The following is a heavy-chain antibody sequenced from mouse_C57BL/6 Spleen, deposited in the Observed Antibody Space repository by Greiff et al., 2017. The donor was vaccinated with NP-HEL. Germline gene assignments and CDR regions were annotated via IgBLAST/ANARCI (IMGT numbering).Heavy chain of an antibody. Sequence: EVQLQQSGPVLVKPGASVKMSCKASGYTFTDYYMNWVKQSHGKSLEWIGVINPYNGGTSYNQKFKGKATLTVDKSSSTAYMELNSLTSEDSAVYYCARRMGSGYAMDYWGQGTSVTVSS. J-gene: IGHJ4*01. V-gene: IGHV1-19*01. D-gene: IGHD1-1*01. CDR1: GYTFTDYY. CDR3: ARRMGSGYAMDY. CDR2: INPYNGGT.